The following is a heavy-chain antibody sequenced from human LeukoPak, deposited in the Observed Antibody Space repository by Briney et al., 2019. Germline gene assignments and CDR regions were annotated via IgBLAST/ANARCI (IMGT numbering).Heavy chain of an antibody. CDR3: TRENRPFCPFAY. Sequence: PSETLSLTCGVSGGSIDITNYWSWVRQAPGKGLEWIGEISHGGTTNYNPSLRCRVAMSLDRANNQFSLSLTSVTAADTAVYYCTRENRPFCPFAYWGQGVLVTVSS. D-gene: IGHD2/OR15-2a*01. V-gene: IGHV4-4*02. J-gene: IGHJ4*02. CDR1: GGSIDITNY. CDR2: ISHGGTT.